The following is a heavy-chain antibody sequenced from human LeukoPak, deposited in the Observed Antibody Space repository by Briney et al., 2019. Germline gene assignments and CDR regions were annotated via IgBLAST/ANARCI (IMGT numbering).Heavy chain of an antibody. J-gene: IGHJ4*02. V-gene: IGHV4-34*01. CDR3: ARGAYYDILTGYYIVASIDY. CDR1: GGSFSGYY. D-gene: IGHD3-9*01. Sequence: KSSETLSLTCAVYGGSFSGYYWSWIRQPPGKGLEWIGEINHSGSTNYNPSLKSRVTISVDTSKNQFSLKLSSVTAADTAVYYCARGAYYDILTGYYIVASIDYWGQGTLVTVSS. CDR2: INHSGST.